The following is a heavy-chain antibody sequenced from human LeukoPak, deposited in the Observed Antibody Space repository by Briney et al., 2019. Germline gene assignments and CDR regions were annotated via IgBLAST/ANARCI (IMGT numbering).Heavy chain of an antibody. D-gene: IGHD6-13*01. V-gene: IGHV4-59*01. J-gene: IGHJ4*02. CDR3: ARDLSMFGSSWFDY. Sequence: SETLSLTCTVSDGSISSYYWSWIRQPPGKGLEWIGYIYYSGSTNYNPSLKSRVTISVDTSKNQFSLKLSSVTAADTAVYYCARDLSMFGSSWFDYWGQGTLVTVSS. CDR2: IYYSGST. CDR1: DGSISSYY.